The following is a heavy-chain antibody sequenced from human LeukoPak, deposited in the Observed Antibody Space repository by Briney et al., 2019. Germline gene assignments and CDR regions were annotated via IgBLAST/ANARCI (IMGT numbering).Heavy chain of an antibody. CDR2: IPYDGSNK. CDR1: GFTFSSSA. D-gene: IGHD2-2*02. CDR3: AKNRIPTAITPDS. J-gene: IGHJ5*01. V-gene: IGHV3-30*18. Sequence: PGGSLRLSCAASGFTFSSSAMHWVRQAPDKGLEWVAVIPYDGSNKYYADSVKGRFTISRDNSKNTLYLQMNSLRAEDTAVYYCAKNRIPTAITPDSWGQGTLVTVSS.